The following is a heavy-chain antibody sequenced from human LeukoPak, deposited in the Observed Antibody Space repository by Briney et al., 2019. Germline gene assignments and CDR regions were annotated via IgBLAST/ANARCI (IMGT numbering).Heavy chain of an antibody. CDR1: GYTFTGYY. CDR2: INPNSGGT. D-gene: IGHD2-2*02. J-gene: IGHJ5*02. CDR3: ARVLVVPAAIYGGGWFDP. V-gene: IGHV1-2*02. Sequence: ASVKVSCEASGYTFTGYYMHWVRQAPGQGLEWMGWINPNSGGTNYAQKFQGRVTMTRDTSISTAYMELSGLRSDDTAVYYCARVLVVPAAIYGGGWFDPWGQGTLVTVSS.